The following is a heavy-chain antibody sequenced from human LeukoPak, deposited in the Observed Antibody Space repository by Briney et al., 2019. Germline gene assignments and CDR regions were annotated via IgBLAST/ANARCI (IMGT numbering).Heavy chain of an antibody. J-gene: IGHJ4*02. D-gene: IGHD1-14*01. V-gene: IGHV4-34*01. Sequence: WETLSLTCAVYGGSFSGYYWSWIRQPPGKGLEWIGEINHSGSTNYNPSLKSRVTISVDTSKNQFSLKLSSVTAADTAVYYCARFTAEAGFDYWGQGTLVTVSS. CDR3: ARFTAEAGFDY. CDR2: INHSGST. CDR1: GGSFSGYY.